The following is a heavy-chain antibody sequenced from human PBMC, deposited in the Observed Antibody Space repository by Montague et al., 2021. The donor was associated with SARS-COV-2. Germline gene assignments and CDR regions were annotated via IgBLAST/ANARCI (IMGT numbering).Heavy chain of an antibody. CDR2: IYYSGST. Sequence: SETLSLTCSVSGGSISTYYWSWIRQPPGKGLEWIGYIYYSGSTNYNPSLKSRVTISIDTSKNQFSLELRSVTAADMAVYYCASPGGYCTGGSCYYVYWGQGTLVTVSS. CDR3: ASPGGYCTGGSCYYVY. CDR1: GGSISTYY. J-gene: IGHJ4*02. D-gene: IGHD2-15*01. V-gene: IGHV4-59*01.